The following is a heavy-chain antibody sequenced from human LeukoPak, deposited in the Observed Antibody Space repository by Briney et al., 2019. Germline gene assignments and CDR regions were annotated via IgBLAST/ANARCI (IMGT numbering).Heavy chain of an antibody. CDR3: ARVLYYDFWSGYPSYYYYMDV. Sequence: PSETLSLTCAVYGGSFSGYYWSWIRQPPGKGLEWIGSIYHSGSTYYNPSLKSRVTISVDTSKNQFSLKLSSVTAADTAVYYCARVLYYDFWSGYPSYYYYMDVWGKGTTVTVSS. D-gene: IGHD3-3*01. CDR1: GGSFSGYY. V-gene: IGHV4-34*01. J-gene: IGHJ6*03. CDR2: IYHSGST.